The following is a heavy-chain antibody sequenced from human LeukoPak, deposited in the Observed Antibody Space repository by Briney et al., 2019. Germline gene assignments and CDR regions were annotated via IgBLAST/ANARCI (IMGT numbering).Heavy chain of an antibody. D-gene: IGHD5-18*01. J-gene: IGHJ6*02. CDR3: ARHQGDTDYYYYYGMDV. CDR1: GGSISGYY. CDR2: IYYSGST. Sequence: SETLSLTCSVSGGSISGYYWSWIRQPPGKGLECIGYIYYSGSTNYNPSLKSRVTMSVDTSKNQLSLKLNSVTAADTAVYYCARHQGDTDYYYYYGMDVWGQGTTVTVSS. V-gene: IGHV4-59*01.